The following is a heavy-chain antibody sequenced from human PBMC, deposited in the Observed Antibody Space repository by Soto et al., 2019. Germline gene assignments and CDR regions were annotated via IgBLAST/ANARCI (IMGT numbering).Heavy chain of an antibody. D-gene: IGHD3-22*01. CDR1: GYNFNIYW. CDR2: IYPDDSDT. Sequence: GGSLKISCMASGYNFNIYWIGWVRQMPVKGLEWMGIIYPDDSDTRYGPSFEGQVTISVDKSISTAYLQLSSLKASDTAMYYCERQYIERSGFYPMDWGQGTLVTVSS. V-gene: IGHV5-51*01. CDR3: ERQYIERSGFYPMD. J-gene: IGHJ4*02.